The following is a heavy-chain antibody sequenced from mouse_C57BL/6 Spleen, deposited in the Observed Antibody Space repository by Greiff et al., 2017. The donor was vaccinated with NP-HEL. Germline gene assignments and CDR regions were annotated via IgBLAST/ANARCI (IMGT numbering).Heavy chain of an antibody. Sequence: EVQLQESGGGLVKPGGSLKLSCAASGFTFSDYGMHWVRQAPEKGLEWVAYISSGSSTIYYADTVKGRFTISRDNAKNTLFLQMTSLRSEDTAMYYCARHGDYDYWGQGTTLTVSS. D-gene: IGHD2-4*01. CDR2: ISSGSSTI. CDR1: GFTFSDYG. CDR3: ARHGDYDY. V-gene: IGHV5-17*01. J-gene: IGHJ2*01.